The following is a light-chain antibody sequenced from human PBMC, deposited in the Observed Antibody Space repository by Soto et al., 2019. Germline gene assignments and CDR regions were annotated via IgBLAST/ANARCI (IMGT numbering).Light chain of an antibody. V-gene: IGLV2-14*01. CDR2: DVS. CDR3: SSYTSSSTLDVV. CDR1: SSDVGGYNY. Sequence: QSVLTQPASVSGSPGQSITISCTGTSSDVGGYNYVSWYQQHPGKAPKLIIYDVSNRPSGVSNRLSGSKSGNTASLTISGLQAEDEADYYCSSYTSSSTLDVVFGGGTKLTVL. J-gene: IGLJ2*01.